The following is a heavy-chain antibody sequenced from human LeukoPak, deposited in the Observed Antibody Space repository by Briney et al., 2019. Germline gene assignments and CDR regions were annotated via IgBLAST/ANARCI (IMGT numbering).Heavy chain of an antibody. J-gene: IGHJ4*02. CDR3: ARDTRGYGLDY. V-gene: IGHV4-31*03. D-gene: IGHD2-2*01. Sequence: SETLSLTCTVSGGSISSGGYYWSWIRQHPGKGLEWIGYIYYSGSTYYNPSLKSRVTISVGTSKNQFSLKLSSVTAADTAVYYCARDTRGYGLDYWGQGTLVTVSS. CDR2: IYYSGST. CDR1: GGSISSGGYY.